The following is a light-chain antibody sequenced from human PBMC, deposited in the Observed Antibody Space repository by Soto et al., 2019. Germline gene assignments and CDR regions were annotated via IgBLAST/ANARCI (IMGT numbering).Light chain of an antibody. CDR1: QSISYY. CDR3: QQSSNWPPLT. V-gene: IGKV3-11*01. Sequence: EIVLTQSPATLSLSPGERATLSCRASQSISYYLVWYQQKPGQAPRLLIYDASNRATGIPARFSGSGSWLDFTLSISRLETEDFAIYYWQQSSNWPPLTFGGGTKVEIK. J-gene: IGKJ4*01. CDR2: DAS.